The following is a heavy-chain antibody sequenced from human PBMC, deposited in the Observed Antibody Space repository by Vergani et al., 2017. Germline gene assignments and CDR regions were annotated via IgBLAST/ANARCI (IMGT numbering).Heavy chain of an antibody. V-gene: IGHV3-23*01. CDR3: TKGSRGYTGYFLDY. D-gene: IGHD5-12*01. Sequence: EVQLLESGGGLVQPGGSLRLSCAASGFTFSSYGMHWVRQAPGKGLEWVSSVSGSSAAPYYADSVKGRFIISRDNSKNTLHLQMNSLRADDTAVYYCTKGSRGYTGYFLDYWGQGTLATVSS. CDR2: VSGSSAAP. CDR1: GFTFSSYG. J-gene: IGHJ4*02.